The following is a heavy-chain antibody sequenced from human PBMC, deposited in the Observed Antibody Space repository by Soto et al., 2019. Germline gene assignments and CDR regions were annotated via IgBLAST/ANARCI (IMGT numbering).Heavy chain of an antibody. CDR1: CYTLSVYF. D-gene: IGHD1-1*01. CDR2: ISAKNGNT. V-gene: IGHV1-18*01. CDR3: EREQTETTPPY. Sequence: ASVKVAFKTSCYTLSVYFISWVRQAPGQGLEWMGCISAKNGNTNFAQKFRGRVTMITDTSTNTVYMDLRNLRLDDTAVYYCEREQTETTPPYWGQGTLVTVS. J-gene: IGHJ4*02.